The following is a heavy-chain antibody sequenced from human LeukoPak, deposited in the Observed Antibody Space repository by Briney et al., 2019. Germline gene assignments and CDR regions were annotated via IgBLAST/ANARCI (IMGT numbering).Heavy chain of an antibody. CDR3: ARGRGYSYGYPFDS. CDR1: GGSISSYY. Sequence: PSETLSLTCTVSGGSISSYYWSWIRQPPGKGLEWIGYVYYSGNTNYNPSLKSRVTISADTSKNQFSLKLSSETAADTAVYYCARGRGYSYGYPFDSWGQGTLVTVSS. D-gene: IGHD5-18*01. V-gene: IGHV4-59*01. CDR2: VYYSGNT. J-gene: IGHJ4*02.